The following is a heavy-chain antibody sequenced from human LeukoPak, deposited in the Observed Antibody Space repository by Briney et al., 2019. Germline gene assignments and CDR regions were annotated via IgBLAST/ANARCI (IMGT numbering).Heavy chain of an antibody. CDR3: ARETGSAVGSTDFDY. CDR1: GFTFSHYW. J-gene: IGHJ4*02. V-gene: IGHV3-7*01. D-gene: IGHD4-17*01. CDR2: IKQDGNEK. Sequence: GGSLRLSCAASGFTFSHYWMSWVRQAPGKGLEWVASIKQDGNEKYYVDSVKGRFTISRDNARNSLYLQMNSLRAEDTAVYYCARETGSAVGSTDFDYWGQGTLVTVSS.